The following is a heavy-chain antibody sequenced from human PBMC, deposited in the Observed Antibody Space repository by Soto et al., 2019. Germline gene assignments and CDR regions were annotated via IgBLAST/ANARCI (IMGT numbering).Heavy chain of an antibody. Sequence: QVQLQESGPGLVKPSGTLSLTCAVSGGSISSSNWWSWVRQPPGKGLEWIGEIYHSGSTTYNPSRRSRVPISVDKSKNKFSLKLSSWTAADPAVYYCARDPGRYYDSSGYSYITPSGLIRWGQGTLVTVSS. J-gene: IGHJ4*02. CDR3: ARDPGRYYDSSGYSYITPSGLIR. CDR2: IYHSGST. D-gene: IGHD3-22*01. V-gene: IGHV4-4*02. CDR1: GGSISSSNW.